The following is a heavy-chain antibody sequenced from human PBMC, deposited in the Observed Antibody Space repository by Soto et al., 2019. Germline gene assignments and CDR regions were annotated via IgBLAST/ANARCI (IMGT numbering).Heavy chain of an antibody. Sequence: SGPTLVNPTQTLTLTCTFSGFSLRTSGMCVSWIRQPPGKALEWLARIDWDDDKRYSPSLRSRVTITKDTSKNQVVLTMTKMDPVDTATYYCAHSPDITGTTFDYWGQGTLVTVSS. D-gene: IGHD1-7*01. CDR1: GFSLRTSGMC. CDR2: IDWDDDK. V-gene: IGHV2-5*08. CDR3: AHSPDITGTTFDY. J-gene: IGHJ4*02.